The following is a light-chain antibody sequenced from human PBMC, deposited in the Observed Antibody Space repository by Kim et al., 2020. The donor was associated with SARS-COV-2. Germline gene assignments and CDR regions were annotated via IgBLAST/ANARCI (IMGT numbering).Light chain of an antibody. Sequence: EIVLTQSPGTLSLSPGERVFLSCRASQSVADNHLAWFQQEPGQAPRLLIYGTSSRATGIPDRFSGSGSGTDFTLTISRLEPEDSAVYYCQQYDRPPYTFGQGTKLEI. CDR1: QSVADNH. J-gene: IGKJ2*01. CDR3: QQYDRPPYT. CDR2: GTS. V-gene: IGKV3-20*01.